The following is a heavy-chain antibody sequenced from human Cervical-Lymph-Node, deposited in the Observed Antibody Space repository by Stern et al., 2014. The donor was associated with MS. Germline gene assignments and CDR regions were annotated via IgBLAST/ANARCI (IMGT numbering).Heavy chain of an antibody. Sequence: EVQLVESGGGLVQPGGSLRLSCAVSGFTLSSYWMHWVRQAPGKGLVGVSRINSDESFINYADSVKGRFTISRDNAKNTLYLQMNSLRVEDSAVYYCARSPGHNWFDTWGQGTLVTVSS. V-gene: IGHV3-74*02. CDR1: GFTLSSYW. CDR2: INSDESFI. CDR3: ARSPGHNWFDT. J-gene: IGHJ5*02.